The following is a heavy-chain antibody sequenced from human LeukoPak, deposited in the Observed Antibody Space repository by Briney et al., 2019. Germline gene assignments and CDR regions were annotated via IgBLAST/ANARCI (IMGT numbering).Heavy chain of an antibody. Sequence: EASVKVSCKASGYTFTSYGISWVRQAPGQGLEWMGWISTYNGNTDYTQKVQGRVSMTTDTSTNTIYMELRSLRSDDTAVYYCARDGGSYGSGSSDYWGQGTLVTVSS. V-gene: IGHV1-18*01. J-gene: IGHJ4*02. D-gene: IGHD1-26*01. CDR3: ARDGGSYGSGSSDY. CDR2: ISTYNGNT. CDR1: GYTFTSYG.